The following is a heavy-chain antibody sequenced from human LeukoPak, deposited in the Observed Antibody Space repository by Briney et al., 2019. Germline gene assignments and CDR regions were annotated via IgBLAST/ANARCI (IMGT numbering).Heavy chain of an antibody. D-gene: IGHD3-9*01. CDR1: GYTFTGYY. CDR2: INPNSGGT. J-gene: IGHJ4*02. V-gene: IGHV1-2*02. CDR3: ARDHTPALRYFDWPDY. Sequence: ASVKVSCKASGYTFTGYYMHWVRQAPGQGLEWMGWINPNSGGTNYAQKFQGRVTMTRDTSISTAYMELSRLRSDDTAVYYCARDHTPALRYFDWPDYRGQGTLVTVSS.